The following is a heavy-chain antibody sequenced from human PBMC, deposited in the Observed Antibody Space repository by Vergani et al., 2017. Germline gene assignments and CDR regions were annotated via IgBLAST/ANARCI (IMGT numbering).Heavy chain of an antibody. CDR1: GFTFSSYS. CDR2: ISSSSTYI. Sequence: EVQLVESGGGLVKPGGSLRLSCAASGFTFSSYSMNWVRQAPGKGLEWVSSISSSSTYIDYADSVKGRFTISRDNAKNSLYLQRNSLRAEDTAVYYCAFFQGPLDYWGQGTLVTVSS. J-gene: IGHJ4*02. V-gene: IGHV3-21*01. CDR3: AFFQGPLDY. D-gene: IGHD3-3*01.